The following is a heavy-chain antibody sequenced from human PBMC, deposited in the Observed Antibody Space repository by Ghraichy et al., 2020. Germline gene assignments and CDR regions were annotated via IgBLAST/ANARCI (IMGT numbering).Heavy chain of an antibody. D-gene: IGHD4-23*01. CDR2: IYYSGST. CDR1: GGSISSSSYY. J-gene: IGHJ6*02. V-gene: IGHV4-39*01. CDR3: ASPKGVGGNSHYYYGMDV. Sequence: SCTVSGGSISSSSYYWGWIRQPPGKGLEWIGSIYYSGSTYYNPSLKSRVTISVDTSKNQFSLKLSSVTAADTAVYYCASPKGVGGNSHYYYGMDVWGQGTTVTVSS.